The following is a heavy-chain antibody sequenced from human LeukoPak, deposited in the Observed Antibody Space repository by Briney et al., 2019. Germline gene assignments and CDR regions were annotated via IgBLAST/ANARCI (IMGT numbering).Heavy chain of an antibody. CDR3: ARVDTISDPNWFDP. D-gene: IGHD5-12*01. CDR2: ISAYNGNT. Sequence: ASVKVSCKASGYTFTSYGISWVRQAPGQGLEWMGWISAYNGNTNYAQKLQGRVTMTTDTSTSTVYMELSSLRSEDTAVYYCARVDTISDPNWFDPWGQGTLVTVSS. CDR1: GYTFTSYG. J-gene: IGHJ5*02. V-gene: IGHV1-18*01.